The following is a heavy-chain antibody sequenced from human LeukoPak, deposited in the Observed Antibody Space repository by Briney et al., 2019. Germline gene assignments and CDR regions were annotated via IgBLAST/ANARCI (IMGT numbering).Heavy chain of an antibody. CDR2: ISYDGSNK. CDR3: ARERYSSSWDYFDY. CDR1: GFTFSSYA. V-gene: IGHV3-30*01. J-gene: IGHJ4*02. D-gene: IGHD6-13*01. Sequence: GGSLRLSCAASGFTFSSYAMHWVRQAPGKGLEWVAVISYDGSNKYYADSVKGRFTISRDNSKNTLYLQMNSLRAEDTAVYYCARERYSSSWDYFDYWGQGTLVTVSS.